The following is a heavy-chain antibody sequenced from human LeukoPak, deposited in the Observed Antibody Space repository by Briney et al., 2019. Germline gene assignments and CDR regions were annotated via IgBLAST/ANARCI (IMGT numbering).Heavy chain of an antibody. Sequence: SETLSLTRTVSGGSINSGGYYWGWIRQHPGRGLEWIGHIYYSGGTYHNPSLKSRVTISVDTSKNQFSLKLSSVTAADTAVYYCARSRSGYYGDVDYWGQGTLVTVSS. CDR2: IYYSGGT. V-gene: IGHV4-31*03. CDR3: ARSRSGYYGDVDY. J-gene: IGHJ4*02. D-gene: IGHD3-3*01. CDR1: GGSINSGGYY.